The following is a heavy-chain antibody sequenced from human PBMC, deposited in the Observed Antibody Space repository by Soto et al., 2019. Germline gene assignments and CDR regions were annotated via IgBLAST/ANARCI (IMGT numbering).Heavy chain of an antibody. J-gene: IGHJ2*01. CDR1: GGSISSSSYY. CDR2: IYYSGST. D-gene: IGHD6-13*01. V-gene: IGHV4-39*01. CDR3: ARHPQQLIWYFDL. Sequence: QLQLQESGPGLVKPSETLSLTCTVSGGSISSSSYYWGWIRQPPGKGLEWIGSIYYSGSTYYNPSLKSRVTISVDTSKNQFSLKLSSVTAADTAVYYCARHPQQLIWYFDLWGRGTLVTVSS.